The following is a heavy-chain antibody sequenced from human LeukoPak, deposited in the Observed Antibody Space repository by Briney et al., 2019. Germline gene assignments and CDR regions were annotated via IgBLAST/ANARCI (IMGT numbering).Heavy chain of an antibody. V-gene: IGHV1-69*05. Sequence: ASVKVSCKASGGTFSSYAISWVRQAPGQGLEWMGGIIPIFGTANYAQKFQGRVTITTDESTGTAYMELSSLRSEDTAVYYCAGTPVLMVYATFDYWGQGTLVTVSS. D-gene: IGHD2-8*01. CDR1: GGTFSSYA. J-gene: IGHJ4*02. CDR2: IIPIFGTA. CDR3: AGTPVLMVYATFDY.